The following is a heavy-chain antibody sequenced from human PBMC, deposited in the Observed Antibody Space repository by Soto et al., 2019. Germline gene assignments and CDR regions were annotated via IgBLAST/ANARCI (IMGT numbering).Heavy chain of an antibody. D-gene: IGHD3-3*01. CDR1: GFTFSSYA. Sequence: GGSLRLSCAASGFTFSSYAMSWVRQAPGKGLEWVSAISGSGGSTYYADSGKGRFTISRDNSKNTLYLQMNSLRAEDTAVYYCAKDPYTYPYYDFWSGYYTGAIDYWGQGTLVTVSS. CDR2: ISGSGGST. V-gene: IGHV3-23*01. J-gene: IGHJ4*02. CDR3: AKDPYTYPYYDFWSGYYTGAIDY.